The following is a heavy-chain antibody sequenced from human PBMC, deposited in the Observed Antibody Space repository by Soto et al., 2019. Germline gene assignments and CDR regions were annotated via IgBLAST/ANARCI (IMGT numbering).Heavy chain of an antibody. D-gene: IGHD6-13*01. V-gene: IGHV3-9*01. J-gene: IGHJ4*02. Sequence: PGGSLRLSCAASGFTFDDYAMHWVRQAPGKGLEWVSGISWNSGSIGYADSVKGRFTISRDNAKNSLYLQMNSLRAEDTALYYCAKGPKGFSSWYLVYWGQGTLVTVSS. CDR2: ISWNSGSI. CDR3: AKGPKGFSSWYLVY. CDR1: GFTFDDYA.